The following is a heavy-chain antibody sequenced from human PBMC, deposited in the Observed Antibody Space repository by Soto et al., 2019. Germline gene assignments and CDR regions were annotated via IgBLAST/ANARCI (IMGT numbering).Heavy chain of an antibody. V-gene: IGHV4-31*03. CDR3: ARDRRGDYGDYYFDY. CDR2: IYYSGST. J-gene: IGHJ4*02. D-gene: IGHD4-17*01. CDR1: GGSISSGGYY. Sequence: QVQLQESGPGLVKPSQTLSLTCTVSGGSISSGGYYWSWIRQHPGKGLEWIGYIYYSGSTYYNPSLESRVTISVDTSKNQFSLKLSSVTAADTAVYYCARDRRGDYGDYYFDYWGPGTLVTVSS.